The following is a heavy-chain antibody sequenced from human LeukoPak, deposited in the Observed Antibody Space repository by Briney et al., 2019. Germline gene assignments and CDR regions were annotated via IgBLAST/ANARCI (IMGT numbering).Heavy chain of an antibody. V-gene: IGHV1-69*04. J-gene: IGHJ4*02. Sequence: SVKVSCKASGGTSSSYAVSWVRQAPGQGLEWMGRIIPILGIANYAQKFQGRVTITADKSTSTAYMELSSLRSEDTAVYYCARDYGDYVDYWGQGTLVTVSS. CDR2: IIPILGIA. D-gene: IGHD4-17*01. CDR1: GGTSSSYA. CDR3: ARDYGDYVDY.